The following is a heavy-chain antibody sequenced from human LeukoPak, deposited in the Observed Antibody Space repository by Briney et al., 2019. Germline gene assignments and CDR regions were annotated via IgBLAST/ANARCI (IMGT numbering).Heavy chain of an antibody. Sequence: GRCLRLSCAASAFTFVASAVHSVRLDGREWMGWDICISWNSGSMGYADSVKGRFTISRDNAKNSLYLQMNSLRAEDTALYYCAKDRIMTTVTTSWFDPWGQGTLVTVSS. CDR1: AFTFVASA. D-gene: IGHD4-17*01. CDR2: ISWNSGSM. J-gene: IGHJ5*02. CDR3: AKDRIMTTVTTSWFDP. V-gene: IGHV3-9*01.